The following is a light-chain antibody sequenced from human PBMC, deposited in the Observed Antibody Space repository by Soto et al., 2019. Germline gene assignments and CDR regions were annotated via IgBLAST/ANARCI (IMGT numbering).Light chain of an antibody. CDR1: QSVSISQ. CDR3: QQYGSSSVA. V-gene: IGKV3-20*01. CDR2: GAS. J-gene: IGKJ1*01. Sequence: EIVLTQSPGTLSLSPGERATLSCRASQSVSISQLAWYQQKPGQAPRLLIYGASSRATGIPDRFSGSGSGTDFTLTISRLEPEDFAVYYCQQYGSSSVAFGQGTKVEIK.